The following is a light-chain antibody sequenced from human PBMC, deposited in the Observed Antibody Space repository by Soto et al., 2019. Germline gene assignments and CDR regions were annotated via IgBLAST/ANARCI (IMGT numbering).Light chain of an antibody. CDR2: GAS. CDR3: QQYGTLPWT. Sequence: EIVMTQSAATLSVSPGERATLFCRASQSVTSSYLAWYQQTPGQAPRLIIYGASSRETGIPDRFSGSGAGTEFTLTISRLEPEDVSVDYCQQYGTLPWTFGQGTKVDIK. J-gene: IGKJ1*01. CDR1: QSVTSSY. V-gene: IGKV3-20*01.